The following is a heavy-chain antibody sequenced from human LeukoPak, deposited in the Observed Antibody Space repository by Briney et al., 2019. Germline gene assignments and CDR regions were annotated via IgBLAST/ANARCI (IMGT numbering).Heavy chain of an antibody. Sequence: KGSGPTLVNPTETLTLTCTVSDFSLINARMGVSWIRQPPGKPLEWLAHISSNDEKSYRTSLKSRLSISKDTSNSQVALRMTYMDPVDTATYYCARMTVLPPVKLIYFDYWGQGTLVTVSS. J-gene: IGHJ4*02. CDR2: ISSNDEK. D-gene: IGHD3-10*01. CDR3: ARMTVLPPVKLIYFDY. V-gene: IGHV2-26*01. CDR1: DFSLINARMG.